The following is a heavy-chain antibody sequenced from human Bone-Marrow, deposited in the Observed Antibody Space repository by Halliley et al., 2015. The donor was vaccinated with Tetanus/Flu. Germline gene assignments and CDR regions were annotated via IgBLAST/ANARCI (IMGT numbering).Heavy chain of an antibody. CDR2: IYPDDSDT. V-gene: IGHV5-51*01. CDR1: GYSFTTHW. CDR3: ASPPYYDLDV. J-gene: IGHJ6*02. Sequence: QLVQSGAEVKEPGESLKISCKGSGYSFTTHWIGWVRQRPGKGLEWMAIIYPDDSDTRYSPSFQGHVTISADKSTSTAYLQWSGLKASDTAIYYCASPPYYDLDVWGQGTTVTVSS.